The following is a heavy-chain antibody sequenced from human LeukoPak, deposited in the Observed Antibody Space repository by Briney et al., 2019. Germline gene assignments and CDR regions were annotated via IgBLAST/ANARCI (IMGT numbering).Heavy chain of an antibody. J-gene: IGHJ4*02. CDR1: GYTFVKYA. Sequence: ASVKVSCKTSGYTFVKYAMHWVRQAPGQGLEWLGLINLANGDTKYSRQFGGRVTITRDTSASTTHMELSSLTSEDTAVYYCAREDIVVVVADKGIDYWGQGTLVTVSS. CDR2: INLANGDT. V-gene: IGHV1-3*01. CDR3: AREDIVVVVADKGIDY. D-gene: IGHD2-15*01.